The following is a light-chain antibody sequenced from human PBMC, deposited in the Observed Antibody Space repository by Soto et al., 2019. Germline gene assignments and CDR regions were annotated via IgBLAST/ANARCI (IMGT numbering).Light chain of an antibody. V-gene: IGLV1-40*01. Sequence: QSVLTQPPSVSGAPGQRVTISCTGTSSNIGAGYNVHWYQQVPGTAPKLLIYINNNRPSGVPDRFSGSKSGASASLAITDLQAEDEADYYCAAWDDSLNGWVFGGGTKLTVL. CDR2: INN. CDR3: AAWDDSLNGWV. J-gene: IGLJ3*02. CDR1: SSNIGAGYN.